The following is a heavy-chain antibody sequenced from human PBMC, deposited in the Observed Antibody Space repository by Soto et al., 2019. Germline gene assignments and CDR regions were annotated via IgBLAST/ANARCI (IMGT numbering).Heavy chain of an antibody. Sequence: PGGSLRLSCAASGFTFSNSWMTWVRQAPGEGLEWVANIKQDGSEKYYVDSVKGRFTISRDNAKNSLYLQMNSLRAEDTAVYYCARHLGRFDYWGQGSLVTVSS. D-gene: IGHD3-16*01. V-gene: IGHV3-7*01. CDR3: ARHLGRFDY. CDR1: GFTFSNSW. CDR2: IKQDGSEK. J-gene: IGHJ4*02.